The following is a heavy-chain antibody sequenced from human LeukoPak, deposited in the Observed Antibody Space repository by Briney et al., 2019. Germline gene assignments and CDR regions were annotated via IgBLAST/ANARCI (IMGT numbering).Heavy chain of an antibody. J-gene: IGHJ4*02. CDR1: GGSISSSSYY. CDR3: ARDYYDSSGYYYGGRYFDY. V-gene: IGHV4-39*07. D-gene: IGHD3-22*01. CDR2: MHYSGST. Sequence: SETLSLTCTVSGGSISSSSYYWGWVRQPPGKGLEWIGSMHYSGSTYYNLSLKSRVTISVDTSKNQFSLNLNSVTAADTAVYYCARDYYDSSGYYYGGRYFDYWGQGTLVTVSS.